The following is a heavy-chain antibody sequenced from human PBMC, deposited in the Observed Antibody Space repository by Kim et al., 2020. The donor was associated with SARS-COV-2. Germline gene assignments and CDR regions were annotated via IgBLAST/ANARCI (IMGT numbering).Heavy chain of an antibody. CDR2: IIPMLGLT. Sequence: SVKVSCKASGGTFSNNAINWVRHAPGQGLEWMGRIIPMLGLTTYTQTFQGRVTITADTSTSTVYMDLTGLRFHDTAVYYCAREQFGAIYGMDVWGQGTT. J-gene: IGHJ6*02. D-gene: IGHD3-10*01. CDR3: AREQFGAIYGMDV. V-gene: IGHV1-69*04. CDR1: GGTFSNNA.